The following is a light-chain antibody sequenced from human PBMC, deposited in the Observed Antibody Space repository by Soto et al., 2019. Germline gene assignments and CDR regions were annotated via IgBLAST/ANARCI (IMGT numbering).Light chain of an antibody. V-gene: IGKV3-15*01. J-gene: IGKJ5*01. CDR2: GAS. Sequence: EIVMTQSPATLSVSPLEIAALSFMASQSVSIDLAWYQQTPGQAPRLLIYGASTRATGIPVRFSGSASGTEFTLTISSLQSEDFTVYYCQQYNNWPPITFGQGTRLEIK. CDR1: QSVSID. CDR3: QQYNNWPPIT.